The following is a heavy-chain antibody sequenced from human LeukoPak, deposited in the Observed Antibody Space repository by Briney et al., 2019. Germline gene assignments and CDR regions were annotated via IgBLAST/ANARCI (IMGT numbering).Heavy chain of an antibody. CDR2: INTSGGGT. CDR1: GYTFSNYY. Sequence: ASVKVSCKASGYTFSNYYIHWVRQAPGQGLEWMGIINTSGGGTRYAQKFQGRVTVTRDTSTNTVYMQLSSLRSEDTAVYYCARAVVAVPAAILFLQTALDYWGQGTLVTVSS. CDR3: ARAVVAVPAAILFLQTALDY. V-gene: IGHV1-46*01. J-gene: IGHJ4*02. D-gene: IGHD2-2*01.